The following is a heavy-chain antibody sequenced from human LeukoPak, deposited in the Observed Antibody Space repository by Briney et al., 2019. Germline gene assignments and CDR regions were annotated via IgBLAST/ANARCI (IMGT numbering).Heavy chain of an antibody. D-gene: IGHD1-26*01. CDR1: GGSILTTNW. CDR3: TRESGAFSPFGF. Sequence: TTSGTLSLTCAVSGGSILTTNWWSWVRQPPGKGLEWIGEVHLSGASNYNPSLKSRVNMSIDKSKNQLSLELTSVTAADTAIYYCTRESGAFSPFGFWGQGTLVTVSS. V-gene: IGHV4-4*02. J-gene: IGHJ4*02. CDR2: VHLSGAS.